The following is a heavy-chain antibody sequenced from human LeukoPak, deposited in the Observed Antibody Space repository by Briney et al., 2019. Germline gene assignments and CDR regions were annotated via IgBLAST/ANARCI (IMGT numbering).Heavy chain of an antibody. CDR1: GFTFSCYG. CDR2: ISSNGGST. J-gene: IGHJ4*02. Sequence: GGSLRHSCSASGFTFSCYGMDWVRQAPGKGLEYVSAISSNGGSTYYADSVKGRFTISRDNSKNTLYLQMSSLSAEDTAVYYCVKDVEQWQVTAFAYGGQGALVTVSS. CDR3: VKDVEQWQVTAFAY. D-gene: IGHD6-19*01. V-gene: IGHV3-64D*09.